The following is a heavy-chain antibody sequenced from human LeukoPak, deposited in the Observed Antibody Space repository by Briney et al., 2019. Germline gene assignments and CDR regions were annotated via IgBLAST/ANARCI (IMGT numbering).Heavy chain of an antibody. J-gene: IGHJ4*02. V-gene: IGHV4-59*08. CDR1: GGSVSGYY. D-gene: IGHD2-21*02. Sequence: SDTQSLTCPVSGGSVSGYYWSWILQPPGKGLEWIGYIYYTGTTLYSPSLKSRVTMSVDTSENQFSLQLSSVTAADTAVYYCARHDAVPVIRRGFDFWGQGTLVTVSS. CDR2: IYYTGTT. CDR3: ARHDAVPVIRRGFDF.